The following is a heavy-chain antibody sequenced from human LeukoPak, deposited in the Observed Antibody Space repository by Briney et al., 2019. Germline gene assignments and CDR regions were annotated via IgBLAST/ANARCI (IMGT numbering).Heavy chain of an antibody. Sequence: SETLSLTCTVSGYSITSAYYWGWIRQPPGKGLEWIGSIYHSGSTYYNPSLKSRVTISVDTSKNQFSLKLSSVTAADTAVYYCARGPDYGDYFGYNWFDPWGQGTLVTVSS. D-gene: IGHD4-17*01. CDR2: IYHSGST. V-gene: IGHV4-38-2*02. J-gene: IGHJ5*02. CDR3: ARGPDYGDYFGYNWFDP. CDR1: GYSITSAYY.